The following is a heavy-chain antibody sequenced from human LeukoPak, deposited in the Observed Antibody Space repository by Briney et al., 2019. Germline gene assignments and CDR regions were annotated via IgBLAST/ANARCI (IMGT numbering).Heavy chain of an antibody. CDR2: IYYSGST. CDR1: GGSFSGYY. Sequence: PSETLSLTCAVYGGSFSGYYWSWIRQPPGKGLEWIGSIYYSGSTYYNPSLKSRVTISVDTSKNQFSLKLSSVTAADTAVYYCARALVGATSGELDYWGQGTLVTVSS. V-gene: IGHV4-34*01. J-gene: IGHJ4*02. D-gene: IGHD1-26*01. CDR3: ARALVGATSGELDY.